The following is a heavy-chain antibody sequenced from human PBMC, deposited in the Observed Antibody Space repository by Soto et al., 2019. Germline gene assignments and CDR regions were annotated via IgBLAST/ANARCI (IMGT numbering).Heavy chain of an antibody. J-gene: IGHJ5*02. D-gene: IGHD3-9*01. CDR3: AKEGGTYYDILTGHIKGGWFDP. CDR1: GFTFSSYG. V-gene: IGHV3-30*18. Sequence: QVQLVESGGGVVQPGRSLRLSCAASGFTFSSYGMHWVRQAPGKGLEWVAVISYDGSNIYSADSVKGRFTISRDNSKNTLYLQMNSLRAEDTAVYYCAKEGGTYYDILTGHIKGGWFDPRGQGTLVTVSS. CDR2: ISYDGSNI.